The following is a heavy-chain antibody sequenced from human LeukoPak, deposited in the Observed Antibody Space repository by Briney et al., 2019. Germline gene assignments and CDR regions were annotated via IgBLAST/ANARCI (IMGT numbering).Heavy chain of an antibody. Sequence: PGGSLRLSCAASGFTFTNYALSWVRQAPGKGLEWVSVINDSGGSIYYADSVKGRFAISRDNSKSTLYLQMDSLRAEDTAVYYCARDWSYSAHWGQGTLVTVSS. CDR3: ARDWSYSAH. J-gene: IGHJ4*02. CDR1: GFTFTNYA. V-gene: IGHV3-23*01. CDR2: INDSGGSI. D-gene: IGHD1-26*01.